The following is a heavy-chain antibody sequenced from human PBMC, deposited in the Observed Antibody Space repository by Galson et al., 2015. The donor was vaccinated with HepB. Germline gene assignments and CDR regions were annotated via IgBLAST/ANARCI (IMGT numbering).Heavy chain of an antibody. J-gene: IGHJ6*02. CDR3: AADPQFEFYYYYYGMDV. V-gene: IGHV1-58*01. Sequence: SVKVSCKASGFTFATSAVQWVRQARGQRLEWIGWVVVASGNTHYAQKFQERVTIARDMSTSTAYLELSSLRSEDTAVYYCAADPQFEFYYYYYGMDVWGQGTTVTVSS. D-gene: IGHD3-16*01. CDR2: VVVASGNT. CDR1: GFTFATSA.